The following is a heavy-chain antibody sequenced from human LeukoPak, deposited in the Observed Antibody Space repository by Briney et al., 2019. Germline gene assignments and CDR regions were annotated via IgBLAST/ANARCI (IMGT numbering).Heavy chain of an antibody. CDR3: ARLIGVYYGSGSYYLTDY. CDR2: INHSGST. J-gene: IGHJ4*02. D-gene: IGHD3-10*01. Sequence: SETLSLTCAVYGGSFSGYYWSWIRQPPGKGLEWIGEINHSGSTNYNPSLKSRVTISVDTSKNQFSLKLSSVTAADTAVYYCARLIGVYYGSGSYYLTDYWGQGTLVTVSS. V-gene: IGHV4-34*01. CDR1: GGSFSGYY.